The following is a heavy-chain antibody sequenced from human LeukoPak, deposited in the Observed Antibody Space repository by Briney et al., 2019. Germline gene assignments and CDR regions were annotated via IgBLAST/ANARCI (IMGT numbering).Heavy chain of an antibody. CDR3: AREIGYCSGGSCYSGDY. V-gene: IGHV3-30-3*01. J-gene: IGHJ4*02. D-gene: IGHD2-15*01. CDR2: ISYDGSNK. CDR1: GFTFSSYA. Sequence: GGSLRLSCAASGFTFSSYAMHWVRQAPGKGLEWVAVISYDGSNKYYADSVKGRFTISRDNSKNTLYLQMNSLRAEDTAVYYCAREIGYCSGGSCYSGDYWGQGTLVTVSS.